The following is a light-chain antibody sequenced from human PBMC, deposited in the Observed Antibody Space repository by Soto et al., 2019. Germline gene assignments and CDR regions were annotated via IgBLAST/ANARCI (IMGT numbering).Light chain of an antibody. V-gene: IGKV3D-20*02. J-gene: IGKJ3*01. CDR1: ESVSSTY. CDR3: QHRSN. Sequence: EVVLTQSPGTLSLSPGERATLSCRASESVSSTYFAWYQQKPGQAPRLLIYATSSRATGIPDRFSGSGSGTDFTLTISRLEPEDFALYYCQHRSNFGPGTKVDIK. CDR2: ATS.